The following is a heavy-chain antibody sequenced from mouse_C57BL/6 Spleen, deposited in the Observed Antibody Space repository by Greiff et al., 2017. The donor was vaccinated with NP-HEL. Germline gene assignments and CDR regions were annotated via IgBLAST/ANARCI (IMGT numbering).Heavy chain of an antibody. CDR3: ARWDFDY. V-gene: IGHV1-54*01. J-gene: IGHJ2*01. CDR1: GYAFTNYL. Sequence: QVQLQQSGAELVRPGTSVKVSCKASGYAFTNYLIEWVKQRPGQGLEWIGVINPGSGGTNYNEKLKGKATMTADKSSSTAYMQRSSLTSEDSAVYFCARWDFDYWGQGTTLTVSS. CDR2: INPGSGGT.